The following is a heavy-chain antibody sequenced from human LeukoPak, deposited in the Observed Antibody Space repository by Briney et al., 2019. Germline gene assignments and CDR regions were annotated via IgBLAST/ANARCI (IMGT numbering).Heavy chain of an antibody. CDR1: GFTFSSYS. CDR2: ISNTGRAT. CDR3: AHQVPPNDEFFDH. V-gene: IGHV3-23*01. J-gene: IGHJ5*02. Sequence: GGSLRLSCVASGFTFSSYSMPWVRQAPGEGLEWLSGISNTGRATDYADSIKGRFTISRDNSKNTVFLQMTSVRAEDTAEYFCAHQVPPNDEFFDHWGQGTLVTVSS.